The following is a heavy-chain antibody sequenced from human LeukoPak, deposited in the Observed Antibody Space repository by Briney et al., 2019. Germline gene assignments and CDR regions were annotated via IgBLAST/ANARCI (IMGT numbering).Heavy chain of an antibody. Sequence: PSETLSLTCTVSGGSISSSSYYWRWIRQPPGKGLERIGSIYYSGSTYYKRSIKSRVTISVDTSKNQFSLKLSSVTAAHTAMYYCASRSNYYDSSGYYYLVCFDPWGQGTLVTVSS. CDR3: ASRSNYYDSSGYYYLVCFDP. CDR1: GGSISSSSYY. J-gene: IGHJ5*02. V-gene: IGHV4-39*01. D-gene: IGHD3-22*01. CDR2: IYYSGST.